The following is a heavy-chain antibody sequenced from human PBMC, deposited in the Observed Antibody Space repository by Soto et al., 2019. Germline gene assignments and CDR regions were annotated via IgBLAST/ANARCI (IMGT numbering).Heavy chain of an antibody. V-gene: IGHV1-8*01. CDR3: ARGRGMPTVTTTDY. J-gene: IGHJ4*02. D-gene: IGHD4-17*01. CDR1: GYTFTSYD. CDR2: MNPNSGNT. Sequence: QVQLVQSGAEVKKPGASVKVSCKASGYTFTSYDINWVRQATGQGLEWMGWMNPNSGNTGYAQKFQGRVTMTRNTXXSTAYMELSSLRSEDTAVHYCARGRGMPTVTTTDYWGQGTLVTVSS.